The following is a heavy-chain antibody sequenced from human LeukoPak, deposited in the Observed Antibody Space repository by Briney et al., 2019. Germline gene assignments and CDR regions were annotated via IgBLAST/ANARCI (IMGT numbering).Heavy chain of an antibody. Sequence: ASVKVSCKASGGTFSSYAISWVRQAPGQGLEWMGGIIPIFGTANYAQKFQGRVTITTDESTSIASMELSSLRSEDTAVYYCAREVRRWSQRVYYMDVWGKGTTVTVSS. CDR3: AREVRRWSQRVYYMDV. D-gene: IGHD5-24*01. CDR2: IIPIFGTA. CDR1: GGTFSSYA. J-gene: IGHJ6*03. V-gene: IGHV1-69*05.